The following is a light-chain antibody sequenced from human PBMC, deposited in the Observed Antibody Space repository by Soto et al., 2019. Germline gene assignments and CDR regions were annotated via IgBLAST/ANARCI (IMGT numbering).Light chain of an antibody. V-gene: IGKV3-20*01. CDR1: QSVSSSY. CDR2: GAS. CDR3: QQYGTSPFT. Sequence: ESVLTQSPGTLSLSPGERATLSCRASQSVSSSYLAWFQQKPGQAPRLLIYGASSRATGIPDRFSGSGFGTDFTLTISSLEPEDFALYYCQQYGTSPFTFGPGTKVDIK. J-gene: IGKJ3*01.